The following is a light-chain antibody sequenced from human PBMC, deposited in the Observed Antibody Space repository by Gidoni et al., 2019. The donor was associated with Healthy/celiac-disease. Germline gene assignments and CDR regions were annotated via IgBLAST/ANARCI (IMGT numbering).Light chain of an antibody. Sequence: QSVLTQPPSASGTPGPTVTISCSGISSNIGSNYVYWYQQRPGTAPKLLIYRNNQRPSGVPDRFSGSKSGTSASLAISGLRSEDEADYYCAAWDDSLSGNVVFGGGTKLTVL. J-gene: IGLJ2*01. CDR2: RNN. V-gene: IGLV1-47*01. CDR1: SSNIGSNY. CDR3: AAWDDSLSGNVV.